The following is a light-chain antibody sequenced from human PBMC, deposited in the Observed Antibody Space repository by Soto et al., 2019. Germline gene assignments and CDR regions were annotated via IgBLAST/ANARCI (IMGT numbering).Light chain of an antibody. CDR1: QSVSSSY. V-gene: IGKV3-20*01. J-gene: IGKJ4*01. CDR2: GAS. CDR3: QQYDSSLGLT. Sequence: EIVLSQSPGTLPLSPGERSTLSCRASQSVSSSYLAWYQQNRGQAPRLLIYGASSMATGIPDRFSGSGSGTDFSRTTSRLESEDFAVYYCQQYDSSLGLTFGGGTKVESK.